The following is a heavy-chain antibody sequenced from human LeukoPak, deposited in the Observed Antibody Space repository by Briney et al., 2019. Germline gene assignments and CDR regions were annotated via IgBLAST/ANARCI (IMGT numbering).Heavy chain of an antibody. CDR1: GYTFTGYY. D-gene: IGHD3-10*01. V-gene: IGHV1-2*02. CDR3: ARDSGDYYGSGSTFDS. J-gene: IGHJ4*02. Sequence: ASVKVSCKASGYTFTGYYIHWVRQAPGQGLEWMGWISPSRGGTKYAQQAQGRVTMTRDTSIGTAYMELSRLTSDDTAVYYCARDSGDYYGSGSTFDSWGQGTLVTVSS. CDR2: ISPSRGGT.